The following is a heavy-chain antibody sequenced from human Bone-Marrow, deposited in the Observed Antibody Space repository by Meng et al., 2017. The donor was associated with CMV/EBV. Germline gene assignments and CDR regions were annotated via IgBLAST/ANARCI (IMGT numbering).Heavy chain of an antibody. J-gene: IGHJ4*02. CDR1: GFTFTSSG. CDR3: ARDSAGYSRSWYKDY. V-gene: IGHV3-23*01. D-gene: IGHD6-13*01. CDR2: ISGSGGST. Sequence: SGFTFTSSGMSWVRHAPGKGLEWVSAISGSGGSTYYADSVKGRFTISRDNSKTSLYLQMNSLRAEDTAVYYCARDSAGYSRSWYKDYWGQGTLVTVSS.